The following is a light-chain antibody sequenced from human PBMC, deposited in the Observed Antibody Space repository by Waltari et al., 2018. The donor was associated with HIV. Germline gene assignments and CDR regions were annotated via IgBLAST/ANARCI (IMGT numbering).Light chain of an antibody. CDR2: KDS. Sequence: SYQLTQPPSVPVSPGQTARVTCSGDVLAREYTSWYQPKAGQVPVLLIYKDSERPSGIPERFSGSSSGTTVTLAIFGVQPEDEADDDCQSSDTNGTYVFGSGTKVTVL. CDR3: QSSDTNGTYV. V-gene: IGLV3-25*03. CDR1: VLAREY. J-gene: IGLJ1*01.